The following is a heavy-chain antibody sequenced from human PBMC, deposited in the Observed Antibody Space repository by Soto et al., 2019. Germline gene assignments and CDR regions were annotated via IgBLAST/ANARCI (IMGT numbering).Heavy chain of an antibody. Sequence: SETLSLTCTVSDGSISSSSYYWGWIRQPPGKGLEWIGSIYYSGSTYYNPSLKSRVTISIDTSKNQFSLKLSSVTAADTAVYYCARKTGYSSSHNMWGQGTMVTVSS. V-gene: IGHV4-39*01. CDR1: DGSISSSSYY. D-gene: IGHD6-13*01. J-gene: IGHJ3*01. CDR2: IYYSGST. CDR3: ARKTGYSSSHNM.